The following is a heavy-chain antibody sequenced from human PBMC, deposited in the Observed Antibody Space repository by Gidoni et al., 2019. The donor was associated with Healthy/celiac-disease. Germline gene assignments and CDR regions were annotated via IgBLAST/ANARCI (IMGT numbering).Heavy chain of an antibody. D-gene: IGHD4-4*01. CDR1: GFPFSSYA. J-gene: IGHJ6*02. CDR3: AKSCAYSNRPYYYYGMDV. V-gene: IGHV3-23*01. CDR2: ISGSGGST. Sequence: SGFPFSSYAMSWVRQAPGKGLEWVSAISGSGGSTYYADSVKGRFTISRDNSKNTLYLQMNSLRAEDTAVYYCAKSCAYSNRPYYYYGMDVWGQGTTVTVSS.